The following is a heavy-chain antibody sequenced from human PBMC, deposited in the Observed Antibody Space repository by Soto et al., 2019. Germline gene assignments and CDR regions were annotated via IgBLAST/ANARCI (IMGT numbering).Heavy chain of an antibody. V-gene: IGHV3-30*18. CDR1: GFTFSSYG. CDR3: AKDHHHGYSYGYLDY. CDR2: ISYDGSNK. Sequence: VQLVESGGGVVQPGRSLRLSCAASGFTFSSYGMHWVRQAPGKGLEWVAVISYDGSNKYYADSVKGRFTISRDNSKNTLYLQMNSLRAEDTAVYYCAKDHHHGYSYGYLDYWGQGTLVTVSS. J-gene: IGHJ4*02. D-gene: IGHD5-18*01.